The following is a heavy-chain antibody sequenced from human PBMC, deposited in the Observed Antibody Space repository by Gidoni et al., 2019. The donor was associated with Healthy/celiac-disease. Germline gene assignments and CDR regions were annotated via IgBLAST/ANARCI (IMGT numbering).Heavy chain of an antibody. CDR2: LSGSGGST. Sequence: EVHLLEPGGGSAQPGGSLRLACAASGSTFSSYAMSSVRQAPGKGLEWVSALSGSGGSTYYADSVKCRFTISRDNSKNPLYLQMNSLGAEDTAVYYCATGASSGWYLDYWGQGTLVTVSS. CDR3: ATGASSGWYLDY. J-gene: IGHJ4*02. CDR1: GSTFSSYA. D-gene: IGHD6-19*01. V-gene: IGHV3-23*01.